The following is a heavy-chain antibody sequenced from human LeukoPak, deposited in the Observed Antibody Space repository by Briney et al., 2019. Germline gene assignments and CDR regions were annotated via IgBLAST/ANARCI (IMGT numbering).Heavy chain of an antibody. Sequence: PSETLSLTCIVSGDFVRNSNYCWDWIRQSPGKGLEWIGSIYYSGRTYYNPSLKTRVSMSVDTTKNHFSLKLTSVTAADTAVYYCARRRYYDGSGYLDWGQGTLVIVS. D-gene: IGHD3-22*01. V-gene: IGHV4-39*01. J-gene: IGHJ1*01. CDR1: GDFVRNSNYC. CDR3: ARRRYYDGSGYLD. CDR2: IYYSGRT.